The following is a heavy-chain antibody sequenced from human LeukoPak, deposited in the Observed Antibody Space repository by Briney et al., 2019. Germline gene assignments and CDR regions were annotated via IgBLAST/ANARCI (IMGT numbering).Heavy chain of an antibody. Sequence: GGSLRLSCAASGFSFSTSPMSWVRQPPGKGLEWVSAMNNGPGATFYRDSVRGRFTISRDDSKSTLYLQMNSLRAEDTGAYYCAKTHYDLLDVWGQGTTVTVSS. J-gene: IGHJ6*02. CDR1: GFSFSTSP. CDR3: AKTHYDLLDV. CDR2: MNNGPGAT. D-gene: IGHD5-12*01. V-gene: IGHV3-23*01.